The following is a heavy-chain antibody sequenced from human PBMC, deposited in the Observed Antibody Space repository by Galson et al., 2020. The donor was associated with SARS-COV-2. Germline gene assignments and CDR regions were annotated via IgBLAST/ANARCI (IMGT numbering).Heavy chain of an antibody. CDR1: GYTFTSYG. V-gene: IGHV1-18*04. D-gene: IGHD6-6*01. CDR2: ISAYNGNT. J-gene: IGHJ6*03. Sequence: ASVKVSCKASGYTFTSYGISWVRQAPGQGLEWMGWISAYNGNTNYAQKLQGRVTMTTDTSTSTAYMELRSLRSDDTAVYYCARFVRVSFYYYYYMDVWGKGTTVTVSS. CDR3: ARFVRVSFYYYYYMDV.